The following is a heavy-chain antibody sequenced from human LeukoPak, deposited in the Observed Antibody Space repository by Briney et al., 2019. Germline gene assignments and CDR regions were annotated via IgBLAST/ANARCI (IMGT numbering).Heavy chain of an antibody. J-gene: IGHJ4*02. D-gene: IGHD3-22*01. V-gene: IGHV3-23*01. CDR1: GFIFSNYA. CDR3: VRDWGYDSSGYWQKYFDT. CDR2: FSGSGGST. Sequence: GGSLRLSCAASGFIFSNYAMSWVRQAPGKGLQWVSAFSGSGGSTYYADSVKGRFTISRDNAKNTLYLQMNSLRAEDTAVYYCVRDWGYDSSGYWQKYFDTWGQGTLVTVSS.